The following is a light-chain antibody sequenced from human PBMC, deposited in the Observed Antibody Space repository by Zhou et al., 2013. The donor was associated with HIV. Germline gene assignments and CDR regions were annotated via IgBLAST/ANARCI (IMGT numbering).Light chain of an antibody. J-gene: IGKJ1*01. V-gene: IGKV1-8*01. CDR3: QQYYDYLWT. CDR1: QGISSS. CDR2: GAS. Sequence: AIRITQSPSSLSASTGDRVTIACRASQGISSSLAWYQQKPGMAPKLLIYGASTLQSGVPSRFSGSGSGTDFTLTISCLQSEDFATYYCQQYYDYLWTFGHGTKV.